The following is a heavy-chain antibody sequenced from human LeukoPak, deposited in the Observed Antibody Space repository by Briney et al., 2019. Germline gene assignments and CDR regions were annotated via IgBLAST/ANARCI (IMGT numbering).Heavy chain of an antibody. CDR1: GGSISSSSYY. CDR2: IYYSGST. J-gene: IGHJ3*02. D-gene: IGHD4-11*01. V-gene: IGHV4-39*01. Sequence: SETLSLTCTVSGGSISSSSYYWGWIRQPPGKGLEWIGSIYYSGSTYYNPSLKSRVTISVDTSKNQFSLKLSSVTAADTAVYYCVAVTPRDDAFDIWGQGTMVTASS. CDR3: VAVTPRDDAFDI.